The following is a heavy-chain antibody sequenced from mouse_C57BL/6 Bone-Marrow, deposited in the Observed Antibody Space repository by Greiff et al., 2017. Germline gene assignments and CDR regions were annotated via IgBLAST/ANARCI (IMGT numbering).Heavy chain of an antibody. V-gene: IGHV1-4*01. D-gene: IGHD1-1*01. CDR1: GYTFTSYT. CDR3: ASGVLRAWFAY. J-gene: IGHJ3*01. CDR2: INPSSGYT. Sequence: QVQLQQSGAELARPGASVKMSCKASGYTFTSYTMHWVKQRPGQGLEWIGYINPSSGYTKYNQKFKDKATLTADKSSSTAYMQLSSLTSEDSAVXYCASGVLRAWFAYWGQGTLVTVSA.